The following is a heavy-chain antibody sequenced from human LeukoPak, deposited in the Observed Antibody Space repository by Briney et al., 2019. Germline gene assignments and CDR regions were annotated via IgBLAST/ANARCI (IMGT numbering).Heavy chain of an antibody. CDR1: GFTFSSYG. V-gene: IGHV3-33*06. J-gene: IGHJ4*02. CDR2: IWYDGSNK. Sequence: GGSLRLSCAASGFTFSSYGMHWVRQAPGKGLEWVAVIWYDGSNKYYADSVKGRFTISRDNSKNTLYLQMNSLRAEDTAVYYCAKDCSGGSCFDYWGQGTLVTVSS. D-gene: IGHD2-15*01. CDR3: AKDCSGGSCFDY.